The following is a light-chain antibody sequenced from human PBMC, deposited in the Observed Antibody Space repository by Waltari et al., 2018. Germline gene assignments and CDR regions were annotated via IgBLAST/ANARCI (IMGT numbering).Light chain of an antibody. J-gene: IGKJ1*01. CDR2: AAS. V-gene: IGKV1-8*01. CDR3: QQYYDYLRT. CDR1: QSVSTY. Sequence: AIRMTQSPSSLSASTGDRVTITCRASQSVSTYLAWYQQKSGKAPKLLIYAASTLQRGVPSRFSGSGSGTDFTLSISCLQSEDFATYYCQQYYDYLRTFGQGTKVEIK.